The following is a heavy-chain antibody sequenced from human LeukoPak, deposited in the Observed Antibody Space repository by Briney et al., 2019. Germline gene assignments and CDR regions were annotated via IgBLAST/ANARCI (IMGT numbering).Heavy chain of an antibody. CDR2: IYHSGST. J-gene: IGHJ4*02. CDR1: GGSISSSYW. D-gene: IGHD3-22*01. Sequence: SETLSLTCAVSGGSISSSYWWSWVRQPPGKGLEWIGEIYHSGSTNYKPSLKSRVTISVDKSKNQFSLKLSSVTAADTAVYSCARNSANLIFHDSGYFDYWGQGTLLTVPS. V-gene: IGHV4-4*02. CDR3: ARNSANLIFHDSGYFDY.